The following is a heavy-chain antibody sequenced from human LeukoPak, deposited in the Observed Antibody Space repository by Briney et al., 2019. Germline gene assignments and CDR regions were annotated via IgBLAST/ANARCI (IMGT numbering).Heavy chain of an antibody. CDR3: AATGPTLLWFGEEYYYGMDV. CDR2: IYTSGST. V-gene: IGHV4-4*07. CDR1: GGSISSYY. Sequence: SETLSLTCTVSGGSISSYYWSWIRQPAGKGVEWIGRIYTSGSTNYNPSLKSRVTMSVDTSKNQFSLKLSSVTAADTAVYYCAATGPTLLWFGEEYYYGMDVWGQGTTVTVSS. J-gene: IGHJ6*02. D-gene: IGHD3-10*01.